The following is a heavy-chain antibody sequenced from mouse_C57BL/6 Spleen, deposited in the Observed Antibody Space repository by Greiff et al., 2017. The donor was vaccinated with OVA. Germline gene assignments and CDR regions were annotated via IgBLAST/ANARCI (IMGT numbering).Heavy chain of an antibody. CDR3: ARDYGSAMDY. CDR1: GYTFTDYY. Sequence: VQLQQSGPELVKPGASVKISCKASGYTFTDYYMNWVKQSLGKSLEWIGDINPNNGGTSYNQKFKGKATLTVDKSSSTAYMELRSLTSEDSAVYYCARDYGSAMDYWGQGTSVTVSS. V-gene: IGHV1-26*01. D-gene: IGHD1-1*01. CDR2: INPNNGGT. J-gene: IGHJ4*01.